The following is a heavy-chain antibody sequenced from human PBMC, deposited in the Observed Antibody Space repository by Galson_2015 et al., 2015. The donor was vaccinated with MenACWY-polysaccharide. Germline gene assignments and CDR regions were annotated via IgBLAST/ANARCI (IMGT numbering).Heavy chain of an antibody. CDR3: AKYSSGWYNIIDY. J-gene: IGHJ4*02. V-gene: IGHV3-23*01. D-gene: IGHD6-19*01. CDR1: GFTFSSYA. CDR2: ISGSGGST. Sequence: SLRLSCAASGFTFSSYAMSWVRQAPGKGLEWVSAISGSGGSTYYADSVKGRFTISRDNSKNTLYLQMNSLRAEDTAVYYCAKYSSGWYNIIDYWGQGTLVTVSS.